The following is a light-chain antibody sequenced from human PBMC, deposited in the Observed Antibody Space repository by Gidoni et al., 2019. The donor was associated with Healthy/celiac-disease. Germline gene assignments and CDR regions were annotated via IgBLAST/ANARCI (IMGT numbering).Light chain of an antibody. V-gene: IGKV3-11*01. Sequence: EIVLTQSPPTLSLSPGERATLSCRASQSVSSYLAWYQQKPGQALRLLIYDASNRATGIPARFSGSGSGTDFTLTISSLEPEDFAVYYCQQRSNWPPALTFGGGTKVEIK. J-gene: IGKJ4*01. CDR2: DAS. CDR3: QQRSNWPPALT. CDR1: QSVSSY.